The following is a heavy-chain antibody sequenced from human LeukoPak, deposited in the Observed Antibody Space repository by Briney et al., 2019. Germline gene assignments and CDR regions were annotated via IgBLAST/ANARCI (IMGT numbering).Heavy chain of an antibody. CDR1: GGSISSYY. CDR3: ARGPYYGSGSQFDY. V-gene: IGHV4-59*01. D-gene: IGHD3-10*01. J-gene: IGHJ4*02. Sequence: PSETLSLTCTVSGGSISSYYLSWIRQPPGKGLEWIGYIYYSGSTNYNPSLKSRVTISVDTSKNQFSLKLSSVTAADTAVYYCARGPYYGSGSQFDYWGQGTLVTVSS. CDR2: IYYSGST.